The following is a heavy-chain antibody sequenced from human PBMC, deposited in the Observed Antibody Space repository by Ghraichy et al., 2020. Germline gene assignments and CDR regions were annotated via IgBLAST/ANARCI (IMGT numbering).Heavy chain of an antibody. CDR2: SSIYNGAT. CDR3: ARGGGSSSGGLDV. D-gene: IGHD6-6*01. Sequence: ASVKVSCKASGYTFTTYDFSWVRQAPGQGLEWMGWSSIYNGATNYAQKLRGRVTMTTETSTSTAYMELRSLRSDDTAVYFCARGGGSSSGGLDVWGQGTTVTVSS. J-gene: IGHJ6*02. V-gene: IGHV1-18*01. CDR1: GYTFTTYD.